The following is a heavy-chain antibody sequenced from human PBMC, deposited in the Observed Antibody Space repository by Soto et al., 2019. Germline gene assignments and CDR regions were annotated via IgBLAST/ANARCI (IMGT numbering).Heavy chain of an antibody. CDR2: IRFDGSNI. Sequence: QVHLVESGGGVVQPGGSLRLSCAVPGIIFTGYGMHWVRQAPGKGLEWVAIIRFDGSNIHYADSVKGRFTISRDNSKNTLYLQMNSLRAEDTADYYCARDGVGGTVSFGYFDYWGQGALVTVSS. V-gene: IGHV3-30*02. D-gene: IGHD1-26*01. CDR1: GIIFTGYG. CDR3: ARDGVGGTVSFGYFDY. J-gene: IGHJ4*02.